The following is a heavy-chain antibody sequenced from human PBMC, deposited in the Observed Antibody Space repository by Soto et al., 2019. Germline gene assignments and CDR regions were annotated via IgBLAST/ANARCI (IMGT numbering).Heavy chain of an antibody. Sequence: ASVKVSCKASGFTFTSSAMQWVRQARGQRLEWIGWIVVGSGNTNYAQKFQERVTITRDMSTSTAYMELSSLRSEDTAVYYCAADRHGGDTRGGYEIDPWGQGTLVTVSS. CDR3: AADRHGGDTRGGYEIDP. D-gene: IGHD2-21*01. CDR1: GFTFTSSA. V-gene: IGHV1-58*02. CDR2: IVVGSGNT. J-gene: IGHJ5*02.